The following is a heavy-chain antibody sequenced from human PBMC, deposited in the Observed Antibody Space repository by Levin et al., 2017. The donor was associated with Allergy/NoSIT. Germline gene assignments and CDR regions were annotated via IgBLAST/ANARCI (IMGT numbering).Heavy chain of an antibody. CDR2: ISGSGAGT. D-gene: IGHD6-19*01. CDR3: AKLLKPEYSSGWSIFDY. V-gene: IGHV3-23*01. CDR1: GFTFSSYA. Sequence: PGGSLRLSCAASGFTFSSYAMSWVRQAPGKGLQWVSSISGSGAGTYFADSVKGRFTISRDNSKNTLYLQMNSLRAEDTAVYYCAKLLKPEYSSGWSIFDYWGQGTLVTVSS. J-gene: IGHJ4*02.